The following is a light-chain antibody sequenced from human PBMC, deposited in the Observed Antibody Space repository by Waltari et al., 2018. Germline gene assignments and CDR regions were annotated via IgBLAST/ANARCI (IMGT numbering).Light chain of an antibody. V-gene: IGLV3-21*02. Sequence: SYVLTQPPSLSVAPGQTAGITWGGNNIGSKGVPWYQQKAGQAPVLVVYDDSDRPSGIPEGFSGSSSGNTATLTISRVEAGDEADYYCQVWDSSSDQGVFGGGTKLTVL. CDR1: NIGSKG. J-gene: IGLJ3*02. CDR2: DDS. CDR3: QVWDSSSDQGV.